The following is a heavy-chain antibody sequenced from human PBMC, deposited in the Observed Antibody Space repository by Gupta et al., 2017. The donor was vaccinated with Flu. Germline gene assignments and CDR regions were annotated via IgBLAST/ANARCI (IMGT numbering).Heavy chain of an antibody. V-gene: IGHV3-66*02. J-gene: IGHJ4*02. D-gene: IGHD3-16*01. CDR3: ARDRVIWGGGLDY. CDR1: GFIVSSNY. Sequence: EVQLVESGGGLVQPGGSLRLSCAASGFIVSSNYMSWVRQAPGKGLEWVSIIYSAGSTYYADSVKGRFTISRDNSKNTLYLQMNSLRVEDTAVYYCARDRVIWGGGLDYWGQGTLVTVSS. CDR2: IYSAGST.